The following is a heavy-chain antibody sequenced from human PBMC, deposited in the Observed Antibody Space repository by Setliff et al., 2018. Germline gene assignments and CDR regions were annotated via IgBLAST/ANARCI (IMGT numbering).Heavy chain of an antibody. D-gene: IGHD1-26*01. J-gene: IGHJ4*02. CDR2: IIPVFGKP. CDR1: GDTFSRYA. CDR3: SRGRSGLLVGASSPFDQ. Sequence: SVKVSCKASGDTFSRYAFNWVRQAPGQGLEWMGAIIPVFGKPYYAQTMQGRLTITADESSRTTSMELRSLISEDTAIYFCSRGRSGLLVGASSPFDQWGRGTLVTVSS. V-gene: IGHV1-69*13.